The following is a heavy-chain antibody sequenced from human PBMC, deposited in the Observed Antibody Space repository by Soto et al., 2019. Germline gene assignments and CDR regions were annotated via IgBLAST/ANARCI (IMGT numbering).Heavy chain of an antibody. Sequence: EVQLLESGGGLVQPGGSLRLSCAASGFTFSNYALSWVRQTPGKGLEWVSSISASGSNTYYADSVKGRFSISRDSSKNTLYLQMNSLRAEDTAVYYCANYPARRRNGLLGYWGKGTLVTVSS. CDR2: ISASGSNT. V-gene: IGHV3-23*01. CDR3: ANYPARRRNGLLGY. J-gene: IGHJ1*01. D-gene: IGHD1-1*01. CDR1: GFTFSNYA.